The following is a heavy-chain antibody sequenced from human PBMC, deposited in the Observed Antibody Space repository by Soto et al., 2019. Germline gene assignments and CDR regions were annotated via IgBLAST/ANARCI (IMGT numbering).Heavy chain of an antibody. V-gene: IGHV1-8*01. Sequence: QVQLVQSGTEVKKPGASLTVSCKASGYNFTSYDIIWVRQATGQGLEWMGGMHAKSGDRGYEKKFQGRVTMNRNNSISTAYLDLSSVRSADTAVYSCASVGYSSGWYLTFGGQGTVVTVCS. CDR3: ASVGYSSGWYLTF. D-gene: IGHD6-13*01. J-gene: IGHJ1*01. CDR1: GYNFTSYD. CDR2: MHAKSGDR.